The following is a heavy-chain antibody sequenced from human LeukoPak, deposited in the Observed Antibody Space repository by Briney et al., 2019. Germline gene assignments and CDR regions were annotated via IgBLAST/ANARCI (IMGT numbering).Heavy chain of an antibody. Sequence: PGGSLRLSCAASGLTFSTYVMSGVRQAPGKALEWVSAISGRGGSTYYADSVKGRFTISRDNSKNTLYLQMNSLGADDTAVYYCAKGNWRYFDYWGQGTLVTVSS. CDR1: GLTFSTYV. CDR3: AKGNWRYFDY. V-gene: IGHV3-23*01. J-gene: IGHJ4*02. D-gene: IGHD1-1*01. CDR2: ISGRGGST.